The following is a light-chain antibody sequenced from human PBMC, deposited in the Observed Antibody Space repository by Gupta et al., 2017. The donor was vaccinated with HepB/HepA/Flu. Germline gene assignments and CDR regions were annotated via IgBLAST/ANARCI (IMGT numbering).Light chain of an antibody. CDR1: QTVSRYN. CDR3: QQDGSSQL. J-gene: IGKJ5*01. CDR2: GAS. Sequence: EIVLTQSPGTLSLSPGERVTLSCRASQTVSRYNLAWYQQKPGQAPSLLIYGASSRATGVPDRFSGSGSETDFTLTSSRREPDDFAVYYWQQDGSSQLFGQGTQLEIK. V-gene: IGKV3-20*01.